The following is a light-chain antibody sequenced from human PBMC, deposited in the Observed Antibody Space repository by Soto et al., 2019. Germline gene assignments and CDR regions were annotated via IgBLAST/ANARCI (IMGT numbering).Light chain of an antibody. V-gene: IGKV1-5*03. CDR2: KAS. J-gene: IGKJ1*01. Sequence: DIQMTQSPSTLSGSVGDRVTITCRASQTISSWLARYQQKPGKAPKLLIYKASTLKSGVPSRFSGSGSGTECTLTISSLQPDDFATYYCQHYNSYSEAFGQGTKVELK. CDR1: QTISSW. CDR3: QHYNSYSEA.